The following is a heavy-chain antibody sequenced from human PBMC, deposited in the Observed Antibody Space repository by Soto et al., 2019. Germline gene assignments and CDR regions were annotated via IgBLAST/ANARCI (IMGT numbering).Heavy chain of an antibody. CDR3: AGDRVAGTEYYYYYYGMDV. V-gene: IGHV1-18*04. CDR1: GYTFTSYG. D-gene: IGHD6-19*01. J-gene: IGHJ6*02. Sequence: GASVKVSCKASGYTFTSYGISWVRQAPGQGLEWMGWISAYNGNTNYAQKLQGRVTMTTDTSTSTAYRELRRLRSDDTAVYYCAGDRVAGTEYYYYYYGMDVWGQGTTVTVSS. CDR2: ISAYNGNT.